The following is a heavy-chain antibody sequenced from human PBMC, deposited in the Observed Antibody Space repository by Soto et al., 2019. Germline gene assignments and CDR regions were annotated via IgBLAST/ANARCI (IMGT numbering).Heavy chain of an antibody. CDR1: GGSISSGGYY. D-gene: IGHD3-3*01. V-gene: IGHV4-31*03. CDR2: IYYSGST. CDR3: ARDNKRRITIFGVVPRVYYYGMDV. J-gene: IGHJ6*02. Sequence: KTSETLSLTCTVSGGSISSGGYYWSWIRQHPRKGLEWIGYIYYSGSTYYNPSLKSRVTISVDTSKNQFSLKLSSVTAADTAVYYCARDNKRRITIFGVVPRVYYYGMDVWGQGTTVTVSS.